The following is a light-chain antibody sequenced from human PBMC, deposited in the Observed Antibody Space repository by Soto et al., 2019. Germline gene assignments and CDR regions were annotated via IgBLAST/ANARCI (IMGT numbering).Light chain of an antibody. Sequence: QSALTQPASVSGSPGQSITISCTGTSSDVGGYNYVSWYQQHPGKAPKLMIYDVSNRPSGVSNRFSGSKSDNTATLTISGPQAEDEADYYRKSSTSTSTPMVFGGGLNLTV. CDR3: KSSTSTSTPMV. V-gene: IGLV2-14*01. J-gene: IGLJ2*01. CDR1: SSDVGGYNY. CDR2: DVS.